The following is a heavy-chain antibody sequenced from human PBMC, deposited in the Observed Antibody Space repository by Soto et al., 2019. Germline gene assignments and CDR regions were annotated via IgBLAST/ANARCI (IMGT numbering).Heavy chain of an antibody. CDR1: GGTFSSYT. Sequence: GASVKVSCKASGGTFSSYTISWVRQAPGQGLEWMGRIIPILGIANYAQKFQGRVTITADKSTSTAYMELSSLRSEDTAVFYCAKAPVPDYTAYGSCVFQLWGRGTLVTVSS. V-gene: IGHV1-69*02. CDR2: IIPILGIA. D-gene: IGHD4-4*01. CDR3: AKAPVPDYTAYGSCVFQL. J-gene: IGHJ1*01.